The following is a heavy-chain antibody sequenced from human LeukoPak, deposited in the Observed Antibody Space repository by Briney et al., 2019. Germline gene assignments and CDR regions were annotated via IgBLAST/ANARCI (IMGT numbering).Heavy chain of an antibody. D-gene: IGHD3-22*01. Sequence: SSETLSLTCTVSGGSISSSTYYWGWIRQPPGKGLEWIGSIYYSGSTYYNPSLKSRVTISVDTSKNQFSLKLSSVTAADTAVYYCARGGARYYYDSSGYYPSPTEYFQHWGQGTLVTVSS. CDR2: IYYSGST. CDR3: ARGGARYYYDSSGYYPSPTEYFQH. V-gene: IGHV4-39*01. J-gene: IGHJ1*01. CDR1: GGSISSSTYY.